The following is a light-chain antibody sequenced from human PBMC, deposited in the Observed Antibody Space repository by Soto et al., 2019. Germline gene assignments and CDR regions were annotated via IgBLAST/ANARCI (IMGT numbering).Light chain of an antibody. CDR3: QQYGSSPLT. J-gene: IGKJ4*01. V-gene: IGKV3-20*01. Sequence: EIVLTQSPGTLSLSPGERATLSCRASQSVSSNYLAWYHQKPGQAPRLLIHGASRRAYGIPDRFSGSGSGRDLTLTISRLEPEDFAVYYCQQYGSSPLTFGGGTKVEIK. CDR2: GAS. CDR1: QSVSSNY.